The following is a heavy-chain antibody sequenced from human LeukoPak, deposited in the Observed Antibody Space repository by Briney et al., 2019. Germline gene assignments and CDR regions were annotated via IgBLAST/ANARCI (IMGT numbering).Heavy chain of an antibody. V-gene: IGHV3-48*04. CDR3: ARVKVECSGGSCYPDDAFDI. Sequence: GGSLRLSCAASGFTFSSYSMNWVRQAPGKGLEWVSYISSSSSTIYYADSVKGRFTISRDNAKNSLYLQMNSLRAEDTAVYYCARVKVECSGGSCYPDDAFDIWGQGTMVTVSS. CDR1: GFTFSSYS. J-gene: IGHJ3*02. CDR2: ISSSSSTI. D-gene: IGHD2-15*01.